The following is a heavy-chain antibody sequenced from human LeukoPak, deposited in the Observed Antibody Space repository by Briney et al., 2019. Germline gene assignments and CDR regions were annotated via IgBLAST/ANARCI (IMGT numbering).Heavy chain of an antibody. J-gene: IGHJ3*02. CDR3: ARGTYPLDAFDI. CDR1: GFTFSSYD. V-gene: IGHV3-13*01. CDR2: IGTAGDT. Sequence: GGSLRLSCAASGFTFSSYDMHWVRQATGKGLEWVSAIGTAGDTYYPGSVKGRFTISRENAKNSLYLQMNSLRAGDTAVYYCARGTYPLDAFDIWGQGTMVTVSS. D-gene: IGHD1/OR15-1a*01.